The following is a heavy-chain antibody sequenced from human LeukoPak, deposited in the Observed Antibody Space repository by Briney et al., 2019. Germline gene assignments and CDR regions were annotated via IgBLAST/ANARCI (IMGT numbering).Heavy chain of an antibody. Sequence: KSGGSLRLSCAASGFTLSDYYMSWIRQTPGKGLEWVSYISSSGSTIYYADSVKGRFTISRDNAKSSLYLQMNSLGAEDTAAYYCASLMGDRTPGYWGQGTLVTVSS. J-gene: IGHJ4*02. CDR2: ISSSGSTI. V-gene: IGHV3-11*04. CDR1: GFTLSDYY. D-gene: IGHD3-16*01. CDR3: ASLMGDRTPGY.